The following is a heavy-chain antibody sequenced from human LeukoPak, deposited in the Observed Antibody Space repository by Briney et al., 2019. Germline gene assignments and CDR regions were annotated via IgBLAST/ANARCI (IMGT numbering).Heavy chain of an antibody. Sequence: GGSLRLSCAASGFTFSNYAMSWVRQAPGKGLEWVSAISGGSGSTYYADSVMGRFTISRDNAKNSLYLQMNSLRDEDTAVYYCARDLYGDYSFDYWGQGTLVTVSS. CDR3: ARDLYGDYSFDY. CDR1: GFTFSNYA. V-gene: IGHV3-23*01. CDR2: ISGGSGST. J-gene: IGHJ4*02. D-gene: IGHD4-17*01.